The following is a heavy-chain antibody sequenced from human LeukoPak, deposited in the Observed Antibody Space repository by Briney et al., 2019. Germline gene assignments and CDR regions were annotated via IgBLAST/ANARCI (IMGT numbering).Heavy chain of an antibody. CDR3: ARDQRYGDYQDY. D-gene: IGHD4-17*01. CDR2: ISGGGGST. CDR1: GFTFTSYS. Sequence: PGGSLRLSCAASGFTFTSYSMNWVRQAPGKGLEWVSTISGGGGSTYYADSVKGRFTISRDNSKNTLYLQVNSLRAEDTAVYYCARDQRYGDYQDYWGQGTLVTVSS. V-gene: IGHV3-23*01. J-gene: IGHJ4*02.